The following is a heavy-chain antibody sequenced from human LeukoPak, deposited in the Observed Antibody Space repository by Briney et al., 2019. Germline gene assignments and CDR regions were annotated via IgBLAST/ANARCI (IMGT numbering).Heavy chain of an antibody. J-gene: IGHJ6*02. CDR1: GFTFSSYA. D-gene: IGHD6-19*01. CDR3: ARHGIAGIAVAGTGYGMDV. CDR2: ISGSGGST. Sequence: GGSLRLSCAASGFTFSSYAMSWVRQAPGKGLEWVSAISGSGGSTYYADSVKGRFTISRDKSKNTLYLQMNSLRAEDTAVYYCARHGIAGIAVAGTGYGMDVWGQGTTVTVSS. V-gene: IGHV3-23*01.